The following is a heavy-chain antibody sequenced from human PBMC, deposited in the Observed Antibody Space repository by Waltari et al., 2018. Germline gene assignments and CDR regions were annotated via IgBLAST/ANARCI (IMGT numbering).Heavy chain of an antibody. CDR1: GFTFSSHW. V-gene: IGHV3-74*01. CDR3: ARGEIAARLKATKLDY. D-gene: IGHD6-6*01. Sequence: EVQLEESGGGLVQPGGSLRLSCAASGFTFSSHWMHWVRQAPGKGLVWVSRTNGDGSSTSYADSVKGRFTISRDNAKNTLYLQMNSLRAEDTAVYYCARGEIAARLKATKLDYWGQGTLVTVSS. CDR2: TNGDGSST. J-gene: IGHJ4*02.